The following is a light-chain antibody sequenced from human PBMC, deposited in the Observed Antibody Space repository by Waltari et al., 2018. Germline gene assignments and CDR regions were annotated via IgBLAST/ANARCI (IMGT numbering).Light chain of an antibody. Sequence: QSALTQPPSASGPPGQSVTISCTGTITDVGVSTYVSGYQQHPGRAPHLMFYEVSKRPSGVPDRFSGSKSGNTASLTVSGLQAEDEADYYCISYAGSDNLIFGGGTKLTVL. V-gene: IGLV2-8*01. J-gene: IGLJ2*01. CDR1: ITDVGVSTY. CDR3: ISYAGSDNLI. CDR2: EVS.